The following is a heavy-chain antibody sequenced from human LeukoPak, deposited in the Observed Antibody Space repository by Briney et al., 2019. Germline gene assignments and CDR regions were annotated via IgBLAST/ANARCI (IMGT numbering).Heavy chain of an antibody. Sequence: GMSLRLSCAASGFTFSSSDMHWVRQAPGQGLEWVAVISYDATNRYYADSVKGRFTLSRDNSKNTLYLQTNTLRDEDTAVYYCAKASSNYFYYFEYWGQGTLVTVSS. CDR2: ISYDATNR. J-gene: IGHJ4*02. V-gene: IGHV3-30*18. CDR1: GFTFSSSD. D-gene: IGHD2/OR15-2a*01. CDR3: AKASSNYFYYFEY.